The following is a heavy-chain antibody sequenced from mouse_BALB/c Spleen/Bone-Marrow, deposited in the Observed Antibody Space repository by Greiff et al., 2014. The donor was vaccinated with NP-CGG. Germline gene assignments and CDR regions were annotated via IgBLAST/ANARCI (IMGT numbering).Heavy chain of an antibody. D-gene: IGHD2-14*01. CDR1: GYSFTSYW. CDR3: TRRNYRYDGFAY. Sequence: VQLQQSGTVLARPGTSVKMSCKASGYSFTSYWMHWVKQRPGQGLEWIGVIYLGNSDTSYNQKFKGKAKLTAVTSASTAYMELSSLTNEDSAVYYFTRRNYRYDGFAYWGQGTLVTVSA. CDR2: IYLGNSDT. V-gene: IGHV1-5*01. J-gene: IGHJ3*01.